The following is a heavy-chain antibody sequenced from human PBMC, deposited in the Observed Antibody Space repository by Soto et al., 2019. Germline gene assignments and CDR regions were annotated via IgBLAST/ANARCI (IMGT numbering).Heavy chain of an antibody. CDR1: GFTFDDYA. J-gene: IGHJ4*02. CDR2: ISWNGAAT. D-gene: IGHD3-10*01. CDR3: ANHPLYGSGFDC. V-gene: IGHV3-9*01. Sequence: EVQLVESGGGLVQPGGSLRLSCAASGFTFDDYAIHWVRQAPGKGLEWVSGISWNGAATGYVDSVKGRFSISRDNTKNTLYLQMDRLRSEDTAVYYCANHPLYGSGFDCWGKGTLVTVSS.